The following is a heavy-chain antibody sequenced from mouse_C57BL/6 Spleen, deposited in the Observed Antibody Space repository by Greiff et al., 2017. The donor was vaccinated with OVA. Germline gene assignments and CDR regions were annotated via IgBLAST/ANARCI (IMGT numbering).Heavy chain of an antibody. Sequence: VQLQQPGAELVKPGASVKLSCKASGYTFTSYWMHWVKQRPGQGLEWIGMIHPNSGSTNYNEKFKSKATLTVDNSSSTAYMQLSSLTSEDSAVFYCARNYYGSSLYDLDGWGQGTSVTVAS. CDR3: ARNYYGSSLYDLDG. V-gene: IGHV1-64*01. CDR1: GYTFTSYW. J-gene: IGHJ4*01. D-gene: IGHD1-1*01. CDR2: IHPNSGST.